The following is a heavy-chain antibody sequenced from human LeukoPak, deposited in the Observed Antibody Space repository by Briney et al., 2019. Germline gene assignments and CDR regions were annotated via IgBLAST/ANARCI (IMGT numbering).Heavy chain of an antibody. Sequence: GGSLRLCCAASGFTFSSYSMIWVRQTPGKGLEWVSSISSSSSYIYYADSVKGRFTVSRDNAKNSLYLQMHSLRAEDTAVYYCARADYYDSSGYFWGQGTLVTVSS. CDR1: GFTFSSYS. D-gene: IGHD3-22*01. V-gene: IGHV3-21*01. J-gene: IGHJ4*02. CDR2: ISSSSSYI. CDR3: ARADYYDSSGYF.